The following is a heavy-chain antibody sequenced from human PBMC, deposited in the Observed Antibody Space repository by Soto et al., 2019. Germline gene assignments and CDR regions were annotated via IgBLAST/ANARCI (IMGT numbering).Heavy chain of an antibody. Sequence: QVQLVQSGAEMKKPGSSVKVSCQSSGGTFNTYAMNWVRQAPGQGPEWMGDISPMFGAANYAQKFQGRVTITADESTGTSYMQLSSLTSEDTALYFCAREVQFHTPAFVYWGQGTLVTVSS. CDR1: GGTFNTYA. CDR2: ISPMFGAA. V-gene: IGHV1-69*19. CDR3: AREVQFHTPAFVY. J-gene: IGHJ4*02.